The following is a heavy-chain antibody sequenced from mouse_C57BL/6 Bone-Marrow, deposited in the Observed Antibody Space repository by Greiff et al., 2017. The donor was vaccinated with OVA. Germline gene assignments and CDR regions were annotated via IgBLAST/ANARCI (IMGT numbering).Heavy chain of an antibody. CDR2: INPSSGYT. CDR3: ARGYGSYAMDY. CDR1: GYTFTSYT. J-gene: IGHJ4*01. D-gene: IGHD2-10*02. V-gene: IGHV1-4*01. Sequence: QVQLQQSGADLARPGASVKMSCKASGYTFTSYTMHWVKQRPGQGLEWIGYINPSSGYTKYNQKFKDKATLTADKSSSTAYMQLSSLTSEDAAVYYCARGYGSYAMDYWGQGTSVTVSS.